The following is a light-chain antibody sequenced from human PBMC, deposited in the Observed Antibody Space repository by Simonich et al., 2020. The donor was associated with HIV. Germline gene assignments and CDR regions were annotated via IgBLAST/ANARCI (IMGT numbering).Light chain of an antibody. CDR2: EDN. Sequence: NFMLTQPPSVSESPGKTVTISCTRSSGSTASNYVQWYQQRPGSAPTTVIYEDNQRPSGFPDLFSGSIDYSSNSASLTISGLKTEDEADYYWQSYDSSNHWVFGGGTKLTVL. J-gene: IGLJ3*02. V-gene: IGLV6-57*03. CDR3: QSYDSSNHWV. CDR1: SGSTASNY.